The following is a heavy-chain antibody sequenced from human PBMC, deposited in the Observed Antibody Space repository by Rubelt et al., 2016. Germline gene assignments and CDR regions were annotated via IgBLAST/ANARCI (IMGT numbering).Heavy chain of an antibody. Sequence: GQGLEWIGYIYYSGRTNYNPSLKRRVTISVDTSKNQFSLKLSSVPAADTAVYYCARHYSSTWANWFDPWGQGTLVTVSP. D-gene: IGHD6-13*01. CDR3: ARHYSSTWANWFDP. CDR2: IYYSGRT. J-gene: IGHJ5*02. V-gene: IGHV4-59*08.